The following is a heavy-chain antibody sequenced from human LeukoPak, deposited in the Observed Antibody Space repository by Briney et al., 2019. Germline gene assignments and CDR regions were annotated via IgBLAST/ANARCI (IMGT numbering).Heavy chain of an antibody. D-gene: IGHD6-19*01. CDR1: GFTFSRYS. J-gene: IGHJ6*04. Sequence: GGSLRLSCAASGFTFSRYSMMWVRQAPGKGLEWVSSITSTGSYTFYADSVKGRFTISRDNAKNSLYLQMNSLRAEDTAVYYCAREEAWMVNVGLMDVWGKGTTVTVSS. CDR2: ITSTGSYT. V-gene: IGHV3-21*01. CDR3: AREEAWMVNVGLMDV.